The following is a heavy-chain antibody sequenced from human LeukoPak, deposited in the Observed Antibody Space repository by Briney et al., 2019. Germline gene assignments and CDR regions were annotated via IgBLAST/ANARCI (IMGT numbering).Heavy chain of an antibody. CDR2: ISCSSNYI. CDR3: ARDESGDDDAFDI. J-gene: IGHJ3*02. V-gene: IGHV3-21*01. Sequence: GGPLRLSCAASGFTFSDYTMNWVRLAPGKGREWVSSISCSSNYIYYADSVKGRFTISRGNAKNSLYLQMNSLRVEDTAVYYCARDESGDDDAFDIWGQGTMVTVSS. CDR1: GFTFSDYT. D-gene: IGHD2-21*01.